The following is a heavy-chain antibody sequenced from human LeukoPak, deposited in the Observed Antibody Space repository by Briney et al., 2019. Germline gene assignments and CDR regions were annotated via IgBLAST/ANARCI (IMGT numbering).Heavy chain of an antibody. D-gene: IGHD3-10*01. CDR1: GGSISSSSYY. V-gene: IGHV4-39*02. J-gene: IGHJ3*02. CDR2: IYYSEST. CDR3: AREAGYYGSGSYSGAFDI. Sequence: SETLSLTCTVSGGSISSSSYYWGWIRQPPGKGLEWIGSIYYSESTYYNPSLKSRVTKSVDTSKNQFSLKLSSVTAADTAVYYCAREAGYYGSGSYSGAFDIWGQGTMVTVSS.